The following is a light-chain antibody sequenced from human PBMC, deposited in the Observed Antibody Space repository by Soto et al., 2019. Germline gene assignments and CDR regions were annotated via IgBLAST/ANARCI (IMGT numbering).Light chain of an antibody. V-gene: IGLV2-11*01. Sequence: QSALTQPRSVSGSPGQSLTISCTGTSSDVGGYNYVSWYQQHPGKVPKLMIYDVTKRPSWVPDRFSGSKSGNTASLTTSVLQAEDEADYYCCSHAGSYTYVFGTGTQLTVL. CDR3: CSHAGSYTYV. J-gene: IGLJ1*01. CDR1: SSDVGGYNY. CDR2: DVT.